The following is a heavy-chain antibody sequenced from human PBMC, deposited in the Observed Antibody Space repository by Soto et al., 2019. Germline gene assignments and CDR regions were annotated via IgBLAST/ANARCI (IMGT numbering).Heavy chain of an antibody. J-gene: IGHJ6*02. V-gene: IGHV1-69*13. CDR3: ARDPAWGSSSSESYYYYGMDV. Sequence: SVKVSCKASGGTFSSYAISWVRQAPGQGLEWMGGIIPIFGTANYAQKFQGRVTITADESTSTAYMELSSLRSEDTAVYYCARDPAWGSSSSESYYYYGMDVWGQGTTVTVSS. D-gene: IGHD6-6*01. CDR2: IIPIFGTA. CDR1: GGTFSSYA.